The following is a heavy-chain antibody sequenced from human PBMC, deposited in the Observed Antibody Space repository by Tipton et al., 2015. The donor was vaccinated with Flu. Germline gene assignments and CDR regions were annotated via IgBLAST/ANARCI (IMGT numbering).Heavy chain of an antibody. V-gene: IGHV4-4*07. CDR3: ARAPQLALIDY. CDR1: GGSISSYY. CDR2: IYTSGST. Sequence: LRLSCAVSGGSISSYYWSWIRQPAGKGLEWIGRIYTSGSTNYNPSLKSRVTMTVDTSKSQFSLKLSSVTAADTAVYYCARAPQLALIDYWGQGTLVTVSS. J-gene: IGHJ4*02. D-gene: IGHD6-13*01.